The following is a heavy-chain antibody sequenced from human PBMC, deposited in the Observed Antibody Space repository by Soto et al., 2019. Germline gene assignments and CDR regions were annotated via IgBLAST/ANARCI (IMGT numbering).Heavy chain of an antibody. D-gene: IGHD3-16*02. CDR1: GSSISSYY. CDR2: IYYSGST. Sequence: SETLALTCTVSGSSISSYYWSWIRQPPGKGLEWIGYIYYSGSTNYNPSLKSRVTISVDTSKNQFSLKLSSVTAADTAVYSCARADYDYVWGSDRPSAFDIWGQGTMVTVSS. V-gene: IGHV4-59*01. J-gene: IGHJ3*02. CDR3: ARADYDYVWGSDRPSAFDI.